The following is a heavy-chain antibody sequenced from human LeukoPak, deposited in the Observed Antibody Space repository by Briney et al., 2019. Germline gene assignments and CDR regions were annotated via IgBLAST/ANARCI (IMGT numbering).Heavy chain of an antibody. J-gene: IGHJ4*02. V-gene: IGHV3-23*01. Sequence: GGSLRLXCAASGFTFSSYAMSWVRQAPGKGLEWVSAISGSGGSTYYADSVKGRFTISRDNSKNTLYLQMNSLRAEDPAVYYCAKLSLAGDWDYWGQGTLVTVSS. CDR3: AKLSLAGDWDY. D-gene: IGHD2-21*02. CDR2: ISGSGGST. CDR1: GFTFSSYA.